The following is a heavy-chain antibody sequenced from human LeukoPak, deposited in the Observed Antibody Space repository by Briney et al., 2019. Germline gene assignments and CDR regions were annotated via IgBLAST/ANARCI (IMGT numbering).Heavy chain of an antibody. V-gene: IGHV1-24*01. CDR1: GYTLTELS. J-gene: IGHJ4*02. Sequence: ASVTVSCTVSGYTLTELSMHWVRQAPGKGLEWMGGFDPEDGETIYAQKFQGRVTMTEDTSTDTAYMELSSLRSEDTAVYYCATGLLRASYGLLEMGYWGQGTLVTVSS. D-gene: IGHD5-18*01. CDR2: FDPEDGET. CDR3: ATGLLRASYGLLEMGY.